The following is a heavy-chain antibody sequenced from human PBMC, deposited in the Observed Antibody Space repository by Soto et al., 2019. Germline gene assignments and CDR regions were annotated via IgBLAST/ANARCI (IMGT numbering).Heavy chain of an antibody. V-gene: IGHV4-34*01. CDR3: ARTSIVGTL. J-gene: IGHJ4*02. D-gene: IGHD1-26*01. Sequence: SETLSLTCAVYGGSFSGYYWSWIRQPPGKGLEWIGEINHSGSTNYNPSLKSRVTISVDTSKNQFSLKLSSVTAADTAVYYCARTSIVGTLWGQGTLVTVSS. CDR2: INHSGST. CDR1: GGSFSGYY.